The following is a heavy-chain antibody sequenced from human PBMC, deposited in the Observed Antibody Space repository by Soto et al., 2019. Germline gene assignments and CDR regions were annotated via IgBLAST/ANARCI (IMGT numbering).Heavy chain of an antibody. Sequence: PGGSLRLSCAASGFTFSSYSMNWVRQAPGKGLEWVSSISSSSSYIYYADSVKGRFTISRDNAKISLYLQMNSLRAEDTAVYYCASCTSPYYYYMDVWGQGTTVTVSS. D-gene: IGHD2-8*01. CDR1: GFTFSSYS. CDR3: ASCTSPYYYYMDV. V-gene: IGHV3-21*01. J-gene: IGHJ6*03. CDR2: ISSSSSYI.